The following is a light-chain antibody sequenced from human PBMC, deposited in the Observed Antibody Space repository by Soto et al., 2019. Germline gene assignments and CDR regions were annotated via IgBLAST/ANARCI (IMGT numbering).Light chain of an antibody. V-gene: IGKV1-33*01. J-gene: IGKJ4*01. Sequence: DIQMTQSPSSLSASVGDRVTITCQASQDITNYLNWYQQKPGNAPKLLIFDASNVETGVPSRFTGSGSGTDFTFTIRSLQPEYIATYFCQQYEDLPLTFGGGTKVEIK. CDR3: QQYEDLPLT. CDR1: QDITNY. CDR2: DAS.